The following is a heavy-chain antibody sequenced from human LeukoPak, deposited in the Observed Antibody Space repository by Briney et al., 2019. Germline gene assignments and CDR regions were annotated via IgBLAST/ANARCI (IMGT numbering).Heavy chain of an antibody. CDR1: GYTLTELS. CDR2: FDPEDGET. V-gene: IGHV1-24*01. CDR3: ARDRSGSVLRFLEWSDAFDI. J-gene: IGHJ3*02. D-gene: IGHD3-3*01. Sequence: ASVKVSCKVSGYTLTELSMHWVRQAPGKGLEWMGGFDPEDGETIYAQKFQGRVTMTEDTSTDTAYMELSSLRSEDTAVYYCARDRSGSVLRFLEWSDAFDIWGQGTMVTVSS.